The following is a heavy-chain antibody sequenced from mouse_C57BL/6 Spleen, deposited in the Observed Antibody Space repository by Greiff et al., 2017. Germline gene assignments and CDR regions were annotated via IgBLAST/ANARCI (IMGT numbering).Heavy chain of an antibody. CDR2: ISSGSSTI. V-gene: IGHV5-17*01. Sequence: EVKLVESGGGLVKPGGSLKLSCAASGFTFSDYGMHWVRQAPEKGLEWVAYISSGSSTIYYADTVKGRFTITRDNAKNTLFLQMTSLRSEDTAMYYCATYYGSSVFGDWGQGTLVTVAA. CDR3: ATYYGSSVFGD. CDR1: GFTFSDYG. J-gene: IGHJ3*01. D-gene: IGHD1-1*01.